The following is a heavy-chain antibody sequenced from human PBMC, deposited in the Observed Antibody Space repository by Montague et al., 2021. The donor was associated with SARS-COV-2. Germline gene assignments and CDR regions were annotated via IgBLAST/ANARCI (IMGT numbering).Heavy chain of an antibody. J-gene: IGHJ4*02. V-gene: IGHV6-1*01. D-gene: IGHD2-2*01. CDR1: GDSVSSNIAT. CDR2: TCYRSKWYN. CDR3: ARIPVGSKYYFDF. Sequence: CAISGDSVSSNIATWNWIRQSPSRGLEWLGRTCYRSKWYNDYAESVKGRITIDPDTSKHQFSLHLNSVTPEDTAVYYCARIPVGSKYYFDFWGQGTLVTVSS.